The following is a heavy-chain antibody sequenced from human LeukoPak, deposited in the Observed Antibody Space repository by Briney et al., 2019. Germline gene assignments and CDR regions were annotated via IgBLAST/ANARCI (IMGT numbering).Heavy chain of an antibody. D-gene: IGHD6-6*01. J-gene: IGHJ3*02. Sequence: GGSLRLSCAASGFTFSSYAMHWVRQAPGKGLEWVSSISGNGGSTYYAVSVQGRFTISRDNSKNTLYLQMNSLKVEDTAVYYCAKDRWAARIIIDAFDIWGQGTMVTVSS. CDR3: AKDRWAARIIIDAFDI. CDR1: GFTFSSYA. CDR2: ISGNGGST. V-gene: IGHV3-23*01.